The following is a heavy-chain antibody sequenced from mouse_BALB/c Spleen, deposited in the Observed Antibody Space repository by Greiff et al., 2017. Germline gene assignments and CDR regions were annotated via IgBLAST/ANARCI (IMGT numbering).Heavy chain of an antibody. CDR1: GYTFTSYW. Sequence: QVQLQQSGAELAKPGASVKMSCKASGYTFTSYWMHWVKQRPGQGLEWIGYINPSTGYTEYNQKFKDKATLTADKSSSTAYMQLSSLTSEDSAVYYCARGGNYYGSRGAMDYWGQGTSVTVSS. CDR2: INPSTGYT. V-gene: IGHV1-7*01. CDR3: ARGGNYYGSRGAMDY. D-gene: IGHD1-1*01. J-gene: IGHJ4*01.